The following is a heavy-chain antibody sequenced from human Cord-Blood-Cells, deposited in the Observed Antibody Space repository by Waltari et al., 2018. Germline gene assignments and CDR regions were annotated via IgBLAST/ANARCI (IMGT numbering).Heavy chain of an antibody. CDR1: GYSFTSYW. D-gene: IGHD1-26*01. CDR2: IYPGDSDT. CDR3: ARRSGSYYYYYGMDV. Sequence: EVQLVQSGAEVKKPGESLKISCKGSGYSFTSYWIGWVRQMTGKGLEWMGIIYPGDSDTRYSPSFQGQVTISADKSISTAYLQWSSLKASDTAMYYCARRSGSYYYYYGMDVWGQGTTVTVSS. V-gene: IGHV5-51*01. J-gene: IGHJ6*02.